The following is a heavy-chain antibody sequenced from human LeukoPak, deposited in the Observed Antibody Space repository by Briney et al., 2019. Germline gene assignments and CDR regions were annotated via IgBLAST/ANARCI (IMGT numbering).Heavy chain of an antibody. V-gene: IGHV4-30-4*01. J-gene: IGHJ4*02. CDR1: GGSISGGDYY. D-gene: IGHD2-21*01. CDR3: ASAIRLGELGYFDY. Sequence: SETLSLTCTVSGGSISGGDYYWSWIRQPPGKGLEWIGYIYYSGSTYYNPSLKSRVTISVDTSKNQFSLKLSSVTAADTAVYYCASAIRLGELGYFDYWGQGTLVTVSS. CDR2: IYYSGST.